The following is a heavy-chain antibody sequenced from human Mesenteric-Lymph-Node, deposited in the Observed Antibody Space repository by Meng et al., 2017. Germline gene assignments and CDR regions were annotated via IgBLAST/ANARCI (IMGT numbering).Heavy chain of an antibody. J-gene: IGHJ4*02. Sequence: LTGAASGFTVSSDHMSWVRQAPGKGLEWVSVIYSGGSTDYADSVRGRFTISRDNSKDTLHLQMNSLRAEDTAVYYCARERQDSSGHQGHFDYWGQGTPVTVSS. D-gene: IGHD3-22*01. CDR3: ARERQDSSGHQGHFDY. CDR1: GFTVSSDH. V-gene: IGHV3-66*02. CDR2: IYSGGST.